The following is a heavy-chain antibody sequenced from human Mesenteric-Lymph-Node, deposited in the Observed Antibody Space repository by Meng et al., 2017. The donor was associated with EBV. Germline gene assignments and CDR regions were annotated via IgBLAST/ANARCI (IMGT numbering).Heavy chain of an antibody. D-gene: IGHD2-2*01. Sequence: VERQDSGPGLGNHSQTRSLTCTVSGDSISSGEYFWSWIRQPPGKGLEWIGYMDYRGRTFYNPSLKSRVTISVDTSKNQFSLKLSSVTAADTAVYFCARGELLWDYWGQGTLVTVSS. CDR3: ARGELLWDY. J-gene: IGHJ4*02. CDR1: GDSISSGEYF. V-gene: IGHV4-30-4*01. CDR2: MDYRGRT.